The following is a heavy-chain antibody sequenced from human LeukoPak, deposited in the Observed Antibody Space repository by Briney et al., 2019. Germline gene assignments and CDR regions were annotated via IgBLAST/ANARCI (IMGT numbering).Heavy chain of an antibody. CDR1: GFTFSGYE. V-gene: IGHV3-48*03. CDR3: ARETVSCGGDCFDY. D-gene: IGHD2-21*01. J-gene: IGHJ4*02. Sequence: PGGSLRLSCAGSGFTFSGYEFNWFRPAPGKGLEWISYISSSGDSIYYAESARGRFTVSRDNAKSSLYLQMNSLRAEDSALYYCARETVSCGGDCFDYWGQGTLVTVSS. CDR2: ISSSGDSI.